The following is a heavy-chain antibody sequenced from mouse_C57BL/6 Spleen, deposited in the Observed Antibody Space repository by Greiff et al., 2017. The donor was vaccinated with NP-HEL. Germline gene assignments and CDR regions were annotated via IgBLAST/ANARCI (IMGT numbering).Heavy chain of an antibody. CDR3: ATYDYDGYWYFDV. CDR2: IGPGSGST. V-gene: IGHV1-77*01. CDR1: GYTFTDYY. D-gene: IGHD2-4*01. J-gene: IGHJ1*03. Sequence: VMLVESGAELVKPGASVKISCKASGYTFTDYYINWVKQRPGQGLEWIGKIGPGSGSTYYNEKFKGKATLTADKSSSTAYMQLSSLTSEDSAVYFCATYDYDGYWYFDVWGTGTTVTVSS.